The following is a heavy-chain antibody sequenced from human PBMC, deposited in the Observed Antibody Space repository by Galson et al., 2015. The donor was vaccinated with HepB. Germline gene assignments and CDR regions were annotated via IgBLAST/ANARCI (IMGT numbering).Heavy chain of an antibody. CDR1: GFTFSNAW. CDR2: IKSNTDGGTT. D-gene: IGHD2-2*01. CDR3: STYCSSTSCRTYDAFGF. V-gene: IGHV3-15*01. J-gene: IGHJ3*01. Sequence: SLRLSCAASGFTFSNAWMSWVRQAPGKGLEWVGRIKSNTDGGTTDFAAPVKGRFTISRDDSKNTLYLQLNSLKTEDTAVYYCSTYCSSTSCRTYDAFGFWGQGTMVTVSS.